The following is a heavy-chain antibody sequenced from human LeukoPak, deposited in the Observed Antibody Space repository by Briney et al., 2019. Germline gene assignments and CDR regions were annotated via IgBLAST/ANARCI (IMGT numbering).Heavy chain of an antibody. D-gene: IGHD3-22*01. J-gene: IGHJ4*02. Sequence: SETLSLTCTVSGGSISSSSYYWGWIRQPPGRGLEWIGRIYYSGSTYYNPSLKSRVTISVDTSKNQFSLKLSSVTAADTAVYYCARHGSSGYYYSRPLYFDYWGQGTLVTVSS. CDR2: IYYSGST. V-gene: IGHV4-39*01. CDR1: GGSISSSSYY. CDR3: ARHGSSGYYYSRPLYFDY.